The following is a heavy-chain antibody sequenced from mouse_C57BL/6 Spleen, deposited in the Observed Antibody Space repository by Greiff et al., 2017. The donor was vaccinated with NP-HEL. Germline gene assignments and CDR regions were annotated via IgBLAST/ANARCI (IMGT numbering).Heavy chain of an antibody. CDR3: ARITTVVATGDFDY. V-gene: IGHV1-81*01. CDR1: GYTFTSYG. J-gene: IGHJ2*01. CDR2: IYPRSGNT. D-gene: IGHD1-1*01. Sequence: QVQLQQSGAELARPGASVKLSCKASGYTFTSYGISWVKQRTGQGLEWIGEIYPRSGNTYYNEKFKGKATLTADKSSSTAYMELRSLTSEDSAVYFCARITTVVATGDFDYWGQGTTLTVSS.